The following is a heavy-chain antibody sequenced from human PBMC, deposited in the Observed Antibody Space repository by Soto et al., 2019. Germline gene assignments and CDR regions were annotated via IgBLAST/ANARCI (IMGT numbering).Heavy chain of an antibody. CDR1: GYTFTSYT. J-gene: IGHJ4*02. Sequence: GASVKVSCKASGYTFTSYTMHWMRQAPGQRLEWMGWINPANSATMYSQKFLGRVSITRDTSASTAYMELSSLRSEDTAVYYCARGPSSGCFDSWGQGTLVTVSS. CDR3: ARGPSSGCFDS. V-gene: IGHV1-3*01. D-gene: IGHD6-25*01. CDR2: INPANSAT.